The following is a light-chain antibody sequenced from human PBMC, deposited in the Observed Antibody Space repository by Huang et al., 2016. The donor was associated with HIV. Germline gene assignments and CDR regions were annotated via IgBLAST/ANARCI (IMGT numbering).Light chain of an antibody. CDR2: GAS. J-gene: IGKJ1*01. V-gene: IGKV3-15*01. CDR1: QSVSRN. CDR3: QQYYNWPWT. Sequence: EIVMTQSPATLSVSPGERATLSCRASQSVSRNLAWYQQKPGQAPRLLSYGASTRATGIPARFSGSGSGTEFTLTISSLQSENFAVYYCQQYYNWPWTFGQGTKVEIK.